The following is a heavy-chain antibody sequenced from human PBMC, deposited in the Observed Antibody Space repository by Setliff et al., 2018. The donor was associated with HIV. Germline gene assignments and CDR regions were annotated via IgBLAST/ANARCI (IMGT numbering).Heavy chain of an antibody. Sequence: PGESLKISCAASGFTFSSYSMNWVRQAPGKGLEWVSSISSSSSYIYYADSVKGRFTISRDNAKNSLYLQMNSLRAEDTAVYYCARSRFRDWFDPWGQGTLVTVSS. CDR2: ISSSSSYI. V-gene: IGHV3-21*01. CDR3: ARSRFRDWFDP. D-gene: IGHD2-21*01. CDR1: GFTFSSYS. J-gene: IGHJ5*02.